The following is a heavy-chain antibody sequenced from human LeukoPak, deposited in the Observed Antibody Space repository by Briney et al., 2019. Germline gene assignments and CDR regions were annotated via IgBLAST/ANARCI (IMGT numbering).Heavy chain of an antibody. CDR1: GGSISSSSYY. CDR2: IYTSGST. V-gene: IGHV4-39*07. D-gene: IGHD6-19*01. Sequence: PSETLSLTCTVSGGSISSSSYYWGWIRQPPGKGLEWIGRIYTSGSTNYNPSLKSRVTISVDTSKNQFSLKLSSVTAADTAVYYCARVSGLRSGWYSHTGTPITSYYMDVWDKGTTVTISS. J-gene: IGHJ6*03. CDR3: ARVSGLRSGWYSHTGTPITSYYMDV.